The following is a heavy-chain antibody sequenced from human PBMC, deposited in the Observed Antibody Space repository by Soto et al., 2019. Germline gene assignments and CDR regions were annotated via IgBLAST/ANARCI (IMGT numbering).Heavy chain of an antibody. CDR2: ISWNSGSI. V-gene: IGHV3-9*01. J-gene: IGHJ3*02. Sequence: GGSLRLSCAASGFTFDDYAMHWVRQAPGKGLEWVSGISWNSGSIGYADSVKGRFTISRDNAKNSLYLQMNSLRAEDTALYYCAKLIFGVVTYDAFDIWGQGTMVTVSS. CDR3: AKLIFGVVTYDAFDI. D-gene: IGHD3-3*01. CDR1: GFTFDDYA.